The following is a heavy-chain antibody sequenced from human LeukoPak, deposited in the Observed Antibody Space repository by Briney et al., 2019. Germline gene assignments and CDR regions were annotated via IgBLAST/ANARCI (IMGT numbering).Heavy chain of an antibody. CDR3: AKDGYSSGWYMGYYLDY. CDR2: ISGSGGST. D-gene: IGHD6-19*01. Sequence: GGSLRLSCETSGFTFNSYTMNWVRQARGKGLEWVSAISGSGGSTYYADSVKGRFTVSRDNSKNTLYLQMNSLRAEDTAVYYCAKDGYSSGWYMGYYLDYWGQGTLVTVSS. J-gene: IGHJ4*02. V-gene: IGHV3-23*01. CDR1: GFTFNSYT.